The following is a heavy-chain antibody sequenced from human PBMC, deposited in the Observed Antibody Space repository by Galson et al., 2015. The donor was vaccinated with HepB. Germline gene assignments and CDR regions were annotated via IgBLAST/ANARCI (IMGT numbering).Heavy chain of an antibody. CDR1: GFTFRSYG. J-gene: IGHJ6*01. CDR2: ISYDGDKK. CDR3: VRVRGNRDVPGGYYYYYGMDV. V-gene: IGHV3-30*03. Sequence: SLRLSCAGSGFTFRSYGIHWVRQAPGKGLEWVAVISYDGDKKYYVDSVMGRFTISRDNSKNTLYLQMNSLRAEDTAVYYCVRVRGNRDVPGGYYYYYGMDVWGQGTTVTVSS. D-gene: IGHD5-24*01.